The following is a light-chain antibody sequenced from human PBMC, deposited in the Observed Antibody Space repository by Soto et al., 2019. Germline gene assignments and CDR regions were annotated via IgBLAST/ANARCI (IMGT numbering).Light chain of an antibody. Sequence: DIQMTQSPSTLSASVGDRFTIACRASQSISSYLAWYQQKPGKAPNLLIYKASNLASGVPSRFTGGGSGTDFTLTINSLQPDDSATYFCQQYNSYSYTFGQGTKVDIK. CDR1: QSISSY. V-gene: IGKV1-5*03. CDR3: QQYNSYSYT. CDR2: KAS. J-gene: IGKJ2*01.